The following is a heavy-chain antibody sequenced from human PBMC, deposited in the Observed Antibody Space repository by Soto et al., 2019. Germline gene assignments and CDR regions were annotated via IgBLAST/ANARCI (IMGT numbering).Heavy chain of an antibody. Sequence: QVQLVQSGAEVKKPGASVKVSCKASGYTFTSYGISWVRQAPGQGLEWLGWISAYNGNTNYAQKLQGRVTMTTDTSTSTAYMELRSLRSDDTAVYYCARDSRGWYSGNVGHFDYWGQGTLVTVSS. CDR2: ISAYNGNT. CDR1: GYTFTSYG. J-gene: IGHJ4*02. V-gene: IGHV1-18*01. CDR3: ARDSRGWYSGNVGHFDY. D-gene: IGHD1-26*01.